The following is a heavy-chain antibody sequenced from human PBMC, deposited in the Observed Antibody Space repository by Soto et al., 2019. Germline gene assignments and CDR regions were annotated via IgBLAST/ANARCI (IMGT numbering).Heavy chain of an antibody. CDR2: ISYDGSNK. D-gene: IGHD6-13*01. Sequence: PGGSLRLSCAASGFTFSSYGMHWVRQAPGKGLEWVAVISYDGSNKYYADSVKGRFTISRDNSKNTLYLQMNSLRAEDTAVYYCAKSGPEYSSSSITEFDYWGQGTLVTVSS. CDR1: GFTFSSYG. V-gene: IGHV3-30*18. J-gene: IGHJ4*02. CDR3: AKSGPEYSSSSITEFDY.